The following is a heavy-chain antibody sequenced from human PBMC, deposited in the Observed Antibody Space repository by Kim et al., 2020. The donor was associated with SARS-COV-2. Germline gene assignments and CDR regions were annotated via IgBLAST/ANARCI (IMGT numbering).Heavy chain of an antibody. CDR3: AKVVWFGDRTFDY. J-gene: IGHJ4*02. Sequence: GGSLRLSCAASGFTFSNYAMNWVRQAPGKGLEWVSTISGTSGSTYYADSVKGRFTISRDNSKNTLYLQMNSLRAEDTAVYYCAKVVWFGDRTFDYWGQGTLVTVSS. D-gene: IGHD3-10*01. V-gene: IGHV3-23*01. CDR2: ISGTSGST. CDR1: GFTFSNYA.